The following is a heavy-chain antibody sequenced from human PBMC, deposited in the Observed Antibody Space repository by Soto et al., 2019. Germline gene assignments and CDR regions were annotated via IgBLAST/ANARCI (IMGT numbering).Heavy chain of an antibody. D-gene: IGHD4-17*01. V-gene: IGHV4-39*01. CDR2: IYYSGST. CDR3: ARHAVTIDDPSDY. CDR1: GGSISSSSYY. J-gene: IGHJ4*02. Sequence: QLQLQESGPGLVKPSETLSLTCTVSGGSISSSSYYWGWIRQPPGKGMEWIGSIYYSGSTYYNPSLSSRVTISVDTSKNQFTLKLSSVTAADTAVYYCARHAVTIDDPSDYLGQGTLVTVSS.